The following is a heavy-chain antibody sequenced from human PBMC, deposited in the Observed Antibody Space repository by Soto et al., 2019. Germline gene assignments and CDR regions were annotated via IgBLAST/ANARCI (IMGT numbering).Heavy chain of an antibody. CDR3: AGAVVVVAATPYYYYGMDV. Sequence: GGSLRLSCAASGFTFSSYAMHWVRQAPGKGLEWVAVISYDGSNKYYADSVKGRFTISRDNSKNTLYLQMNSLRAEDTAVYYCAGAVVVVAATPYYYYGMDVWGQGTTVTVSS. D-gene: IGHD2-15*01. J-gene: IGHJ6*02. CDR1: GFTFSSYA. CDR2: ISYDGSNK. V-gene: IGHV3-30-3*01.